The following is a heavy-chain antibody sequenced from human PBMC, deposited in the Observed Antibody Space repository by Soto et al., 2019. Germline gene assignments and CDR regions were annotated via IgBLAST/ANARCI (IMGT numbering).Heavy chain of an antibody. Sequence: ALVKVCCKTAGYTCTEYDINWVRQAPGQGPEYMGWVSPENKNAGYAPQFRGRVSMTTDTTISTAYLEVTNLTYEDTAVYYCEVTTGYWGQGTMVTVSS. CDR2: VSPENKNA. CDR1: GYTCTEYD. V-gene: IGHV1-8*01. J-gene: IGHJ4*02. D-gene: IGHD1-1*01. CDR3: EVTTGY.